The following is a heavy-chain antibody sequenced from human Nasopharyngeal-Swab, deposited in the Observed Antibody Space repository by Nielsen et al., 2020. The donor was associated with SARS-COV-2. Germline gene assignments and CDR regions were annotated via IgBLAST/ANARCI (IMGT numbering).Heavy chain of an antibody. Sequence: ASVKVSCKASGYTFTGYYMHWVRQAPGQGLEWMGRINPNSGGTNYAQKFQGRVTMARDTSISTAYMELSRLRSDDTAVYYCAGLSAGDAFDIWGQGTMVTVSS. CDR3: AGLSAGDAFDI. V-gene: IGHV1-2*06. J-gene: IGHJ3*02. CDR2: INPNSGGT. CDR1: GYTFTGYY.